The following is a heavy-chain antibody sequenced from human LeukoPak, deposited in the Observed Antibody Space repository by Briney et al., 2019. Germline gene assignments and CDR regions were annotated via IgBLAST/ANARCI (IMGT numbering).Heavy chain of an antibody. CDR3: ASSESGSYYYYGMDV. V-gene: IGHV1-69*13. CDR1: GYTFTSYA. D-gene: IGHD1-26*01. Sequence: SVKVSCKASGYTFTSYAIIWVRQAPGQGLEWMGGIIPIFGTANYAQKFQGRVTITADESTSTAYMELSSLRSEDTAVYYCASSESGSYYYYGMDVWGQGTTVTVSS. J-gene: IGHJ6*02. CDR2: IIPIFGTA.